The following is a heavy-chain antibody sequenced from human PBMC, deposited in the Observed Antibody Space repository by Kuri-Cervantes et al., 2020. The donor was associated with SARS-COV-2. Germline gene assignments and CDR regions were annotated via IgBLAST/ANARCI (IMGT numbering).Heavy chain of an antibody. CDR3: ARGVGTWIQLRTLDYYYYMDV. Sequence: ASVKVSCKVSGYTLTELSMHWVRQAPGKGLEWMGGFDPEDGETIYAQKFQGRVTMTEDTSTDTAYMELSSLRSEDTAVYYCARGVGTWIQLRTLDYYYYMDVWGKGTTVTVSS. D-gene: IGHD5-18*01. CDR2: FDPEDGET. V-gene: IGHV1-24*01. CDR1: GYTLTELS. J-gene: IGHJ6*03.